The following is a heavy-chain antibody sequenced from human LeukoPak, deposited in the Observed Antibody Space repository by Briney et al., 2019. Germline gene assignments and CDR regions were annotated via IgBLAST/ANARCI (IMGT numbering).Heavy chain of an antibody. J-gene: IGHJ5*02. V-gene: IGHV4-34*01. CDR2: VTYRGSA. D-gene: IGHD2-21*01. CDR1: NGFDNLYF. CDR3: AVYGGNWDFDP. Sequence: SETLSLTCAVYNGFDNLYFMLVRQPPGKGLEWIGEVTYRGSANYNPSLRSRVTISVNVSQRQFSLILKSVTAADAATYYCAVYGGNWDFDPWGQGTPVTVSS.